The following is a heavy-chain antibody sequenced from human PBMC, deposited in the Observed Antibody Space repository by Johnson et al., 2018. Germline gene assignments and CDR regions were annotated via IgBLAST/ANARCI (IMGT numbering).Heavy chain of an antibody. Sequence: QVQLQESGPGLVKPSETLSLTCTVSGGSISSSSYYWGWIRQPPGKGLEWIGSIYYSGSTYYNPSLKSRVTISVDTSKNQFSLKLSSVTAANTAVYDCARHPYYYDSSGYYLGAFDIWGQGTMVTVSS. CDR3: ARHPYYYDSSGYYLGAFDI. J-gene: IGHJ3*02. V-gene: IGHV4-39*01. CDR2: IYYSGST. CDR1: GGSISSSSYY. D-gene: IGHD3-22*01.